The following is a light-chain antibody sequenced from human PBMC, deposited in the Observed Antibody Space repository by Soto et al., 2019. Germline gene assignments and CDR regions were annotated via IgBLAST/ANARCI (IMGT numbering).Light chain of an antibody. V-gene: IGLV2-11*01. CDR1: SSDVGGSNY. CDR3: CSYAGSYTWV. J-gene: IGLJ3*02. CDR2: DVT. Sequence: QSALTQPRSVSGSPGQSVTISCTGTSSDVGGSNYVSWYQQHPGKAPKLMIYDVTERPSGVPDRFSGSKSGNTASLTISGLQAEDEADYYCCSYAGSYTWVFGGGTKLTVL.